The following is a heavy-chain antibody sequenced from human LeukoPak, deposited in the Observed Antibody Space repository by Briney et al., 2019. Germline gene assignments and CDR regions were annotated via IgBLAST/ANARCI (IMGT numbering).Heavy chain of an antibody. CDR3: ARSGLRFLEWFPPLNY. D-gene: IGHD3-3*01. CDR2: INAGNGNT. Sequence: ASVKVSCKASGYTFTTFAMHWVRQAPGQRLEWMGWINAGNGNTKYSQKFQGRVTITRDTSANTAYMELSSLRSEDTAVYYCARSGLRFLEWFPPLNYWGQGTLVTVSS. J-gene: IGHJ4*02. V-gene: IGHV1-3*01. CDR1: GYTFTTFA.